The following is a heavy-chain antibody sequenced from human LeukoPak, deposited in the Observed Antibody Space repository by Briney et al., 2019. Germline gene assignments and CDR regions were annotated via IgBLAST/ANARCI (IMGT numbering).Heavy chain of an antibody. CDR2: ISAGSSSI. D-gene: IGHD4-17*01. J-gene: IGHJ3*02. V-gene: IGHV3-48*01. Sequence: GGSLRLSCAASGFTFSSYSISWVRQAPGKGLEWTSYISAGSSSIYYADSVKGRFTISRDNAKNSLYLQMNSLRAEDTAVYYCARKTTDYAFDIWGQGTMVTVSS. CDR3: ARKTTDYAFDI. CDR1: GFTFSSYS.